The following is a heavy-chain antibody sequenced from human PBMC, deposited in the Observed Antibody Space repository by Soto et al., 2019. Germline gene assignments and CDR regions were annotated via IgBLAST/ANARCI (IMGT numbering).Heavy chain of an antibody. CDR1: GGSISSRDYY. D-gene: IGHD3-22*01. J-gene: IGHJ4*02. Sequence: SETLSLTCTVSGGSISSRDYYWSWIRQPPGKGLEWIGYIYYSGSTYYNPSLKSRVTISVDTSKNQFSLKLSSVTAADTAVYYCARDGYYDSSGYRSDFDYWGQGTLVTVSS. CDR3: ARDGYYDSSGYRSDFDY. CDR2: IYYSGST. V-gene: IGHV4-30-4*01.